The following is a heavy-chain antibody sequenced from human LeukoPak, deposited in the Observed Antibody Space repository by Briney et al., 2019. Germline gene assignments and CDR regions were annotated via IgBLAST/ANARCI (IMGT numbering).Heavy chain of an antibody. D-gene: IGHD1-26*01. CDR3: GMSGDRVPLQDDVFDV. CDR2: IYPGDSGP. J-gene: IGHJ3*01. CDR1: GYSFTSYC. V-gene: IGHV5-51*01. Sequence: GESLKISCKVSGYSFTSYCIGWVRQMPGKGLEWVGIIYPGDSGPTYSPSFQGQVTISVDKSISTAYLQWSSLQASDTVMYYCGMSGDRVPLQDDVFDVWVQGTMVTVST.